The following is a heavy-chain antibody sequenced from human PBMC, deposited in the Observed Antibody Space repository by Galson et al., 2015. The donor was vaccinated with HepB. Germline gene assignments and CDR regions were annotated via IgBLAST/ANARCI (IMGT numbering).Heavy chain of an antibody. D-gene: IGHD3-10*01. CDR1: GFTFSSHG. V-gene: IGHV3-30*18. CDR3: AKPVGSSYYYYYGMDV. J-gene: IGHJ6*02. CDR2: RSYAGSTK. Sequence: SLRHACADSGFTFSSHGMHCVRQAPGKGLEWGAVRSYAGSTKYYADSVKGRFHISRDNSKNTLYLQMNSLRAEDTAVYYCAKPVGSSYYYYYGMDVWGQGTTVTVSS.